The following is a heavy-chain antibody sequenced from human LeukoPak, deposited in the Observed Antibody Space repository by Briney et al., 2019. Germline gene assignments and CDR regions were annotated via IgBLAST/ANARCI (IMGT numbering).Heavy chain of an antibody. CDR1: GGSFSGYY. CDR2: INHSGST. J-gene: IGHJ3*02. CDR3: ARDGGRYNAFDI. D-gene: IGHD3-16*02. V-gene: IGHV4-34*01. Sequence: SETLSLTCAVYGGSFSGYYWSWIRQPPGKGLEWIGEINHSGSTNYNPSLKSRVTISVDTSKDQFSLRLSSVTAADTAVNYCARDGGRYNAFDIWGQGTMVTVSS.